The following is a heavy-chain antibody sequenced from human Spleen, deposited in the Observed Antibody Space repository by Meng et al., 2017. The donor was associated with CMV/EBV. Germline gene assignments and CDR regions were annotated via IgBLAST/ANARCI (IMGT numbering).Heavy chain of an antibody. Sequence: ASGYTFTSYGISWVRQAPGQGLGWMGWISAYNGNTNYAQKLQGRVTMTTDTSTSTAYMELRSLRSDDTAVYYCARDLVDTAMVRFDYWGQGTLVTVSS. D-gene: IGHD5-18*01. CDR3: ARDLVDTAMVRFDY. CDR1: GYTFTSYG. V-gene: IGHV1-18*01. CDR2: ISAYNGNT. J-gene: IGHJ4*02.